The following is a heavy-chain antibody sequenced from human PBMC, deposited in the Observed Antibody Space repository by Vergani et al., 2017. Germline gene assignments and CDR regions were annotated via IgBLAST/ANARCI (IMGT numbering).Heavy chain of an antibody. Sequence: EVQLVESGGGLVQPGGSLRLSCAASGFTFSSYSMNWVRQAPGKGLEWVSSISSSSSYIYYADSVKGRFTISRDNSKNTLYLQMNSLRAEDTAVYYCAKAKIAAAGTWFDPWGQGTLVTVSS. CDR2: ISSSSSYI. J-gene: IGHJ5*02. CDR1: GFTFSSYS. D-gene: IGHD6-13*01. CDR3: AKAKIAAAGTWFDP. V-gene: IGHV3-21*04.